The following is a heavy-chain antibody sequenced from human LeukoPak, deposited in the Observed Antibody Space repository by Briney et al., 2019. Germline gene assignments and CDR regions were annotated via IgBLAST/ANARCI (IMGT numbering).Heavy chain of an antibody. CDR1: GFTFSNAW. D-gene: IGHD4-17*01. V-gene: IGHV3-15*01. Sequence: KPGGSLRLSCAASGFTFSNAWMSWVRQAPGKGLEWVGRIKSKTDGGTTDYAAPVKGRFTISRDDSKNTLSIQMNSLKTEATAVYYCTTGRFDYGDYRHDAFDIWGQGTMVTVSS. CDR2: IKSKTDGGTT. J-gene: IGHJ3*02. CDR3: TTGRFDYGDYRHDAFDI.